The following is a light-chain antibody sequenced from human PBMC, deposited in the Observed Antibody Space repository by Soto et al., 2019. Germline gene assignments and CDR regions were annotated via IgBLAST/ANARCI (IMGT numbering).Light chain of an antibody. CDR2: AGS. CDR3: QHYNSYSAA. Sequence: DVHMTQSPSSLSSSVGYRFTISCRASQNISSFLNWYQQKPGKAPSLLIYAGSSLQSGVPSRFSGSGSGTDFTLSISSLHHEYFATYYCQHYNSYSAAFGQGTKVDIK. J-gene: IGKJ1*01. CDR1: QNISSF. V-gene: IGKV1-39*01.